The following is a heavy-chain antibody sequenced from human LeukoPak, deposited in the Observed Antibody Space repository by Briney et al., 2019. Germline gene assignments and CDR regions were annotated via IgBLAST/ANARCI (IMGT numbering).Heavy chain of an antibody. V-gene: IGHV3-21*01. D-gene: IGHD3-9*01. J-gene: IGHJ4*02. Sequence: GGSLRLSCAASGFTFSSYMNWVRQAPGKGLEWVSSISSTSSYIYYADSVKGRFTISRDNAKNSLYLQMNSLRADDTAVYYCARGQSRNFDWYLGFFDYWGQGTLVTVSS. CDR3: ARGQSRNFDWYLGFFDY. CDR1: GFTFSSY. CDR2: ISSTSSYI.